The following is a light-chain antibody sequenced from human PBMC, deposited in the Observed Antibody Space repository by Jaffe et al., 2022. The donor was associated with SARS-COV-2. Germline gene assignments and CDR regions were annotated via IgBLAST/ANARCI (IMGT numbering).Light chain of an antibody. J-gene: IGLJ1*01. CDR2: EVS. Sequence: QSALTQPASVSGSPGQSITISCTGTSSDVGGYKYVSWYQQYSGKAPKLMIYEVSNRPSGVPDRFSGSKSGNTASLTISGLRAEDEADYYCSSYTSSSTPYVFGTGTKVTVL. CDR3: SSYTSSSTPYV. CDR1: SSDVGGYKY. V-gene: IGLV2-14*01.